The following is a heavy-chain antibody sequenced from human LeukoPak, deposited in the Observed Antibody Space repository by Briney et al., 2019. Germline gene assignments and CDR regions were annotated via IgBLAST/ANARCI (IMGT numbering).Heavy chain of an antibody. Sequence: SGTLSLTCTVSGGSISSYYWSWIRQPPGKGLEWIGYIYYSGSTYYNPSLKSRVTISVDTSKNQFSLKLSSVTAADTAVYYCARGMITFGGVIASYYFDYWGQGTLVTVSS. CDR2: IYYSGST. D-gene: IGHD3-16*02. CDR1: GGSISSYY. V-gene: IGHV4-59*08. CDR3: ARGMITFGGVIASYYFDY. J-gene: IGHJ4*02.